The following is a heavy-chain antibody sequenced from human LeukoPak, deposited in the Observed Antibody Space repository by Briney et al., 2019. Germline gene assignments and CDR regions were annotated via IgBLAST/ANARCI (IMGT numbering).Heavy chain of an antibody. D-gene: IGHD1-26*01. CDR3: ARREDFAVGATYY. J-gene: IGHJ4*02. CDR1: GFTFSSYG. Sequence: GGSLRLSCAASGFTFSSYGMHWVRQAPGKGLEGVAVIWYDGSNKYYADSVKGRFTISRDNSKNTLYLQMNSLRAEDTAVYYCARREDFAVGATYYWGQGTLVTVSS. V-gene: IGHV3-33*01. CDR2: IWYDGSNK.